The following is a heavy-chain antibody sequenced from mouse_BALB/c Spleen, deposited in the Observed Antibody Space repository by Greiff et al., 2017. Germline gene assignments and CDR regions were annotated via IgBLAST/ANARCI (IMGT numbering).Heavy chain of an antibody. CDR2: INSNGGST. Sequence: DVMLVESGGGLVKLGGSLKLSCAASGFTFSSYYMSWVRQTPEKRLELVAAINSNGGSTYYPDTVKGRFTISRDNAKNTLYLQMSSLKSEDTALYYCARHEHYGSSPYAMDYWGQGTSVTVSS. CDR3: ARHEHYGSSPYAMDY. J-gene: IGHJ4*01. CDR1: GFTFSSYY. D-gene: IGHD1-1*01. V-gene: IGHV5-6-2*01.